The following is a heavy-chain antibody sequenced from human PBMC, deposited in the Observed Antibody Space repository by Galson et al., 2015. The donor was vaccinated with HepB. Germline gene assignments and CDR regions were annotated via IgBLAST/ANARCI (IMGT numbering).Heavy chain of an antibody. CDR2: ISYDGSNK. CDR3: AKEGDWLFPTGYFDL. J-gene: IGHJ2*01. CDR1: GFTFSSYG. D-gene: IGHD3-9*01. V-gene: IGHV3-30*18. Sequence: SLRLSCAASGFTFSSYGMHWVRQAPGKGLEWVAVISYDGSNKYYADSVKGRFTISRDNSKNTLYLQMNSLRAEDTAVYYCAKEGDWLFPTGYFDLWGRGTLVTVSS.